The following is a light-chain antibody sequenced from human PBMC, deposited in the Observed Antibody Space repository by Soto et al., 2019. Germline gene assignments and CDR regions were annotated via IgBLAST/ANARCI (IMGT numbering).Light chain of an antibody. Sequence: QSALTQPPSVSGSPGQSVAISCPGNSSDVGSYNRVSWYQQPPGTAPKLMIYDVNNRPSGVPDRFSGSKSGNTASLTISGIQAEYEADYYCSSYTISSNYVFGTGTKVTVL. CDR1: SSDVGSYNR. V-gene: IGLV2-18*02. J-gene: IGLJ1*01. CDR3: SSYTISSNYV. CDR2: DVN.